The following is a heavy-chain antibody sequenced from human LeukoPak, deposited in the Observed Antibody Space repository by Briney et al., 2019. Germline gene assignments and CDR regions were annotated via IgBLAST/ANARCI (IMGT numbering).Heavy chain of an antibody. J-gene: IGHJ3*02. D-gene: IGHD3-3*01. Sequence: GGSLRLSCAASGFTFSSYGMHWVRQAPGKGLEWVAVIPYDGSNKYYADSVKGRFTISRDNSKNTMYLQMNSLRAEDTAVYYCAKASLRFLEWLPPDAFDIWGQGTMVTVSS. CDR2: IPYDGSNK. CDR3: AKASLRFLEWLPPDAFDI. V-gene: IGHV3-30*18. CDR1: GFTFSSYG.